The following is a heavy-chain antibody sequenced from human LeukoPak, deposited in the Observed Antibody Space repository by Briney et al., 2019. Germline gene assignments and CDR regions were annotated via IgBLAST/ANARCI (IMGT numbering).Heavy chain of an antibody. CDR1: GGSMNYSY. J-gene: IGHJ5*02. V-gene: IGHV4-59*08. D-gene: IGHD3-16*01. CDR2: IYYSGNT. Sequence: PSETLSLTCSVSGGSMNYSYWSWIRQAPGKGLEWIGFIYYSGNTNYSPSLKSRVIISVDTSKNELSLRLTSVTAADTAVYYCVRMGGRLLRWNNWFDPWGQGTLVTVSS. CDR3: VRMGGRLLRWNNWFDP.